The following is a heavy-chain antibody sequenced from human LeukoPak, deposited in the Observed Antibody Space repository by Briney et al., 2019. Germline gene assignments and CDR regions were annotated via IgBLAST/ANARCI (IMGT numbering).Heavy chain of an antibody. Sequence: SETLSLTCTVSGGSISNYYWNWIRQPPGKGLEWIGFIYYSGSTNYNPSVKSRVTISLDTSENQFSLRLTSVTAADTAVYYCARGFDSKSTYFDYWGQGTLATVSS. J-gene: IGHJ4*02. V-gene: IGHV4-59*01. D-gene: IGHD5-12*01. CDR3: ARGFDSKSTYFDY. CDR1: GGSISNYY. CDR2: IYYSGST.